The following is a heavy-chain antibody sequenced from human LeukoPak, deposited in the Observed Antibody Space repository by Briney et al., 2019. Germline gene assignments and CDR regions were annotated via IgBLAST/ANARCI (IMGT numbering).Heavy chain of an antibody. D-gene: IGHD2-2*01. Sequence: GESPKISCEASGYIFTTYWIGWVRQAPGKGLEWVAYISTSTTHYADSVRGRFTISRDNAENSLFLHMNSLRAEDTAVYYCATTPSRPIVVVPAAMNWFDPWGQGTLVTVSS. J-gene: IGHJ5*02. CDR1: GYIFTTYW. V-gene: IGHV3-48*01. CDR3: ATTPSRPIVVVPAAMNWFDP. CDR2: ISTSTT.